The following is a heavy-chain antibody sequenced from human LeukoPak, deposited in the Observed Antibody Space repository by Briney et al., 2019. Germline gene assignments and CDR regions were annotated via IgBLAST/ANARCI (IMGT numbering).Heavy chain of an antibody. D-gene: IGHD2-15*01. Sequence: SETLSLTCTVSGGSISSGDYYWSWICQPPGKGLEWIGYIYYSGSTYYNPSLKSRVTISVDTFKNQFSLKLSSVTAADTAVYYCASATGAYYYYGMDVWGQGTTVTVSS. CDR3: ASATGAYYYYGMDV. J-gene: IGHJ6*02. V-gene: IGHV4-30-4*01. CDR1: GGSISSGDYY. CDR2: IYYSGST.